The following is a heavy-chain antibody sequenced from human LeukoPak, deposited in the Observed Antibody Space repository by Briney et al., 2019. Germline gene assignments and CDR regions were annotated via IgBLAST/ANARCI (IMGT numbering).Heavy chain of an antibody. D-gene: IGHD3-16*02. Sequence: GGSLRLSCAASGFTFSNAWMSWVRQAPGKGLEWVGRIKSKTDGGTTDYAAPVKGRFTISRDDSKNTLYLQMNSLKTEDTAVFYCTTDAVLSEGFDYWGQGTLVTVSS. CDR3: TTDAVLSEGFDY. CDR1: GFTFSNAW. J-gene: IGHJ4*02. CDR2: IKSKTDGGTT. V-gene: IGHV3-15*01.